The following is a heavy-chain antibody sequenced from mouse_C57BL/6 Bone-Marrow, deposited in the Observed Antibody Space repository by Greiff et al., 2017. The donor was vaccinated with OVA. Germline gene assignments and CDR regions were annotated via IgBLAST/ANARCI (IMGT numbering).Heavy chain of an antibody. Sequence: EVQLQQSGAELVRPGASVKLSCTASGFNIKDDYMHWVKQRPEQGLEWIGWIDPENGDTEYASKFQGKATITADTSSTTAYLQLSSLTSEDTAVYYCTTPYYYGSSYGYFDVWGTGTTVTVSA. V-gene: IGHV14-4*01. CDR2: IDPENGDT. CDR3: TTPYYYGSSYGYFDV. CDR1: GFNIKDDY. D-gene: IGHD1-1*01. J-gene: IGHJ1*03.